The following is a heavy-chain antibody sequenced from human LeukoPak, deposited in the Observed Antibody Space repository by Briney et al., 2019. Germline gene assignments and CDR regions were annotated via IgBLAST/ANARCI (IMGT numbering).Heavy chain of an antibody. CDR2: IYYSGST. J-gene: IGHJ5*02. D-gene: IGHD6-6*01. Sequence: TSETLSLTCTVSGGSISSYYWSWIRQPPGKGLEWIGYIYYSGSTNYNPSLKSRVTISVGTSKNQFSLKLSSVTAADTAVYYCASYASYSSSSNWFDPWGQGTLVTVSS. CDR3: ASYASYSSSSNWFDP. CDR1: GGSISSYY. V-gene: IGHV4-59*08.